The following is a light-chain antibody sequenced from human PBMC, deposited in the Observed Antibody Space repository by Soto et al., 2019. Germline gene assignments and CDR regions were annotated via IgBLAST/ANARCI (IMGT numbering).Light chain of an antibody. CDR3: HQYNNWPPWT. V-gene: IGKV3-15*01. CDR2: GAS. CDR1: QRVDSD. Sequence: ETVMTQSPATLSVSPGERATLSCRASQRVDSDLAWYQHKPGQAPRLLIYGASIRATDIPARFSGSGSGTEFTLTISTLQSEDFAVYYCHQYNNWPPWTFGQGTKVEIK. J-gene: IGKJ1*01.